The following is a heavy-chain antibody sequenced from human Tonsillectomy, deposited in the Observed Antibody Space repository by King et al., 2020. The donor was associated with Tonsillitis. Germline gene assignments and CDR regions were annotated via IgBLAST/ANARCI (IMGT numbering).Heavy chain of an antibody. V-gene: IGHV4-34*01. CDR2: INDRGST. D-gene: IGHD3-10*01. CDR3: ARGGITMVRGVTLYYYYMDV. CDR1: VGSFSGHY. J-gene: IGHJ6*03. Sequence: VQLQQWGAGLLKPSETLSLTCVVYVGSFSGHYWNWIRQPPGKGLEWIGEINDRGSTNYNPSLKGRVTMSLDTSENQFSLKLSSVTAADTAVYYCARGGITMVRGVTLYYYYMDVWDKGTTVTVSS.